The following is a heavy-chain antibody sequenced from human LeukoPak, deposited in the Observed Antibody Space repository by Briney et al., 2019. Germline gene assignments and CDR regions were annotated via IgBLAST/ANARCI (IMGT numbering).Heavy chain of an antibody. CDR2: IYHSGST. CDR3: ARLHYDILTGYPGGLDY. V-gene: IGHV4-38-2*02. J-gene: IGHJ4*02. D-gene: IGHD3-9*01. CDR1: GYSISSGYY. Sequence: SETLSLTCTVSGYSISSGYYLGWIRQPPGKGLEWIGSIYHSGSTYYNPSLKSRVTISVDTSKNQFSLKLSSVTAADTAVYYCARLHYDILTGYPGGLDYWGQGTLVTVSS.